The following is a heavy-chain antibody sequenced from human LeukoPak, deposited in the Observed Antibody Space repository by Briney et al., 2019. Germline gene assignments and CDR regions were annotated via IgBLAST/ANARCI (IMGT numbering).Heavy chain of an antibody. J-gene: IGHJ6*03. V-gene: IGHV3-48*04. CDR2: ISSSGSTI. D-gene: IGHD6-13*01. CDR3: ARDPLYSSSWYAYYYYMDV. Sequence: GGSLRLSCAASGFTFSSYSMNWVRQAPGKGLEWVSYISSSGSTIYYADSVKGRFTISRDNAKNSLYLQMNSLRAEDTAVYYCARDPLYSSSWYAYYYYMDVWGKGTTVTVSS. CDR1: GFTFSSYS.